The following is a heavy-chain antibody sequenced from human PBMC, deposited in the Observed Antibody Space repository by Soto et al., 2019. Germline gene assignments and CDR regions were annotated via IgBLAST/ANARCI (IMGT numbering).Heavy chain of an antibody. CDR3: ARLGAYYPSLDS. D-gene: IGHD2-21*01. V-gene: IGHV1-3*01. Sequence: ASVKVSCKASGYTFTSYAMHWVRQAPGQRLEWMGWINAGNGNTKHSQKLQGRVTITRDTSASTAYMELSSLRSEDTAVYYCARLGAYYPSLDSWGPGTLVTVSS. CDR1: GYTFTSYA. J-gene: IGHJ5*01. CDR2: INAGNGNT.